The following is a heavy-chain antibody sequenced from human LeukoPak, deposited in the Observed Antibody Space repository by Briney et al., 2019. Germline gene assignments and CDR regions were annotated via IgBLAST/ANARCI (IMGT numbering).Heavy chain of an antibody. CDR2: IGGSSRSI. J-gene: IGHJ4*01. CDR3: AREGPEQDFDY. D-gene: IGHD1/OR15-1a*01. V-gene: IGHV3-21*01. CDR1: GFTLSPYS. Sequence: GGSLRLSCVASGFTLSPYSMNWVRQAPGKGLEWVSSIGGSSRSIYYADSVKGRFTVSRDNAKISVHLQMNSLRAEDTAVYNCAREGPEQDFDYWGHGTLVTVSS.